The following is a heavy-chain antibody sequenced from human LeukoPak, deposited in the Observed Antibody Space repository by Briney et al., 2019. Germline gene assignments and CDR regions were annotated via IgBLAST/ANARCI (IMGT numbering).Heavy chain of an antibody. V-gene: IGHV4-39*01. CDR2: IYYSGST. CDR3: ARHPLIIGYGSWFDP. CDR1: GGSISSSSYY. J-gene: IGHJ5*02. D-gene: IGHD3-16*02. Sequence: SETLSLTCTVSGGSISSSSYYWGWIRQPPGKGLEWIGSIYYSGSTYYNPSLKSRVTISVDTSKNQFSLKLSSVTAADTAVYYCARHPLIIGYGSWFDPWGQGTLVTVSS.